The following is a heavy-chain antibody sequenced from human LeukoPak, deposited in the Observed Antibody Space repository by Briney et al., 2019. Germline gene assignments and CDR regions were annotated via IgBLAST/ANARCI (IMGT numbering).Heavy chain of an antibody. CDR1: GFTFSSYE. V-gene: IGHV3-48*03. CDR3: ARDGRSSGWDFDS. Sequence: GGSLRLSCAASGFTFSSYEMNWVRQAPGKGLAWVSYISSSGRTIYYADSVKGRFTISRDNAKNSLYLQMNSLRAEDTAVYYCARDGRSSGWDFDSWGQGTLVTVSS. CDR2: ISSSGRTI. D-gene: IGHD6-19*01. J-gene: IGHJ4*02.